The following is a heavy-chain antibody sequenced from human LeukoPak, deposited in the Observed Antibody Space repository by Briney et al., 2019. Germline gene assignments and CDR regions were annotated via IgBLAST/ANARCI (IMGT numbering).Heavy chain of an antibody. Sequence: XXWVRXXXXXXXXWVAVISYDGSNKYYADSVKGRFTISRDNSKNTLYLQMNSLRAEDTAVYYCAREVAAGPFDYWGQGTLVTVSS. CDR3: AREVAAGPFDY. CDR2: ISYDGSNK. J-gene: IGHJ4*02. V-gene: IGHV3-30-3*01. D-gene: IGHD6-13*01.